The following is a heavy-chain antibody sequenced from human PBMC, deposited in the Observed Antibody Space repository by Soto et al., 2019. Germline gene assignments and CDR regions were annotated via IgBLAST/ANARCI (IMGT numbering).Heavy chain of an antibody. CDR2: IYYSGST. CDR1: GGSISSYY. J-gene: IGHJ4*02. CDR3: ARVVSAAAGPGTLTYYFDY. V-gene: IGHV4-59*01. Sequence: SETLSLTCTVSGGSISSYYWSWIRQPPGKGLEWIGYIYYSGSTNYNPSLKSRVTISVDTSKNQFSLKLSSVTAADTAVYYCARVVSAAAGPGTLTYYFDYWGQGTLVTVSS. D-gene: IGHD6-13*01.